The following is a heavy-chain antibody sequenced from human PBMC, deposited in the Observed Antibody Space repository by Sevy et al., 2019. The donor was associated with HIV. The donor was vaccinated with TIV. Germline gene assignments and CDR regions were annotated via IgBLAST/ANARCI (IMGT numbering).Heavy chain of an antibody. J-gene: IGHJ3*02. CDR1: GYSTSSTDY. V-gene: IGHV4-38-2*01. CDR2: IYHTGNT. Sequence: SETLSLTCAVSGYSTSSTDYWGWIRQPPGKGLEWIGNIYHTGNTYYNPSLKSRVTMSIDTSMNYFSLRLSAVTAADTAVYYCARTVRGDFDSRATAFDIWGQGTIITVSS. D-gene: IGHD3-22*01. CDR3: ARTVRGDFDSRATAFDI.